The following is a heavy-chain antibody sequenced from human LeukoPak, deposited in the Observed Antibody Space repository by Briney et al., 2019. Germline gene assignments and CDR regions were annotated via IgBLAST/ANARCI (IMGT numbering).Heavy chain of an antibody. J-gene: IGHJ4*02. D-gene: IGHD5-24*01. Sequence: GGSLRLSCAASGFTFSSYSMNWVRQAPGKGLEWVSSNSSSSSYIYYADSVKGRFTISRDNAKNSLYLQMNSLRAEDTAVYYCARDSVEMATITEIDYWGQGTLVTVSS. CDR1: GFTFSSYS. V-gene: IGHV3-21*01. CDR3: ARDSVEMATITEIDY. CDR2: NSSSSSYI.